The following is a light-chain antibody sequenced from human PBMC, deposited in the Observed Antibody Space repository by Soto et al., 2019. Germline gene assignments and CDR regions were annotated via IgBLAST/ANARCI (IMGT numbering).Light chain of an antibody. V-gene: IGLV6-57*04. J-gene: IGLJ2*01. CDR2: EDN. CDR3: QSYDSSTPVI. Sequence: NFMLTQPHSVSESAGKTVTISCTRSSGSIASNYVQWYQQRPGSAPTIVIYEDNQRPSGVPDRFSGSIDSSSNSASLTISGLKTEDEADYHCQSYDSSTPVIFGGGTKLTVL. CDR1: SGSIASNY.